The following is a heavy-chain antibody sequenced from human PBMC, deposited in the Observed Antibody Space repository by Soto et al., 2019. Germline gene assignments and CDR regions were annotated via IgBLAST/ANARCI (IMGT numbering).Heavy chain of an antibody. J-gene: IGHJ5*02. CDR3: ARVPDR. Sequence: PSDTLSLTSAVSVGSISRGVYSWSWIRQPPGKGLEWIGYIYHSGSTYYNPSLKSRVTISVDRSKNQFSLKLSSVTAADTAVYYCARVPDRWGQGTLVTVS. D-gene: IGHD2-2*01. V-gene: IGHV4-30-2*01. CDR1: VGSISRGVYS. CDR2: IYHSGST.